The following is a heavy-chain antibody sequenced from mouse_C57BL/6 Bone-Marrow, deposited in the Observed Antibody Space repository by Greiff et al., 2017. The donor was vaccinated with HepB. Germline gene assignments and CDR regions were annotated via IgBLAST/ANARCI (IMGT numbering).Heavy chain of an antibody. D-gene: IGHD4-1*01. CDR3: ARAKLGRGWYFDV. V-gene: IGHV3-6*01. J-gene: IGHJ1*03. CDR2: ISYDGSN. CDR1: GYSITSGYY. Sequence: EVQLQESGPGLVKPSQSLSLTCSVTGYSITSGYYWNWIRQFPGNKLEWMGYISYDGSNNYNPSLKNRISITRDTSKNQFFLKLNSVTTEDTATYYCARAKLGRGWYFDVWGTGTTVTVSS.